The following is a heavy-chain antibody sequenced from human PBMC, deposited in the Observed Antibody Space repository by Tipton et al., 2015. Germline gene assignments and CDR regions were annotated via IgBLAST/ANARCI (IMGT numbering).Heavy chain of an antibody. CDR3: ARHRGVGGLADY. CDR1: GGSISNYY. Sequence: TLSLTCTVSGGSISNYYWGWIRQPPGKGLEWIGYIYYTGNTNYHAFLRSRVTISLDTSKKQFSLMLTSVTAADTAVYYCARHRGVGGLADYWGRGTLVTVSS. D-gene: IGHD3-10*01. CDR2: IYYTGNT. V-gene: IGHV4-59*01. J-gene: IGHJ4*02.